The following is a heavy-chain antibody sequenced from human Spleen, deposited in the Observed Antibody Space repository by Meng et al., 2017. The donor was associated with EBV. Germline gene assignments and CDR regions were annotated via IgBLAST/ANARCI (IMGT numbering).Heavy chain of an antibody. CDR1: RFTFNIYA. CDR3: SRDLAGAYDD. J-gene: IGHJ4*02. D-gene: IGHD2-21*01. V-gene: IGHV3-23*04. Sequence: EVEVVESGGDLVQRGGSLRLSCAASRFTFNIYAMSWVRQAPGKGLECVPVISVSGASTCYADSVKGRFTISRDNTRNTLFLQMNNLRAEDTGLYFCSRDLAGAYDDWGQGTLVTVSS. CDR2: ISVSGAST.